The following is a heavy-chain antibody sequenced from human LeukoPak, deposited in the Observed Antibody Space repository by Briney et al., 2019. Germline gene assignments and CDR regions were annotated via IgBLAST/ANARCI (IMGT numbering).Heavy chain of an antibody. CDR3: ARHIRDYGDYPLDS. Sequence: SETLSLTCTVSGGSITIDSYCWGWIRQPPGKGLEWIGHIYYSGSTYCNPSLKSRVTISVDTSKNQFSLKLSSVTAADTAVFYCARHIRDYGDYPLDSWGQGTLVTVSS. CDR1: GGSITIDSYC. V-gene: IGHV4-39*01. J-gene: IGHJ4*02. D-gene: IGHD4-17*01. CDR2: IYYSGST.